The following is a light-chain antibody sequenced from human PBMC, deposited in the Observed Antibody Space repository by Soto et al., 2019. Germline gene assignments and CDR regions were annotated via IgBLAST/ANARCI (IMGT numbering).Light chain of an antibody. V-gene: IGKV4-1*01. Sequence: DIVMTQSPDSLAVSLGERATINCKSSQSILYSSNNKNYLVWYQQKPGQPAKVLIYWASTRESGVPDRFSGSGSGTDFTLTISSLQAEDVAVYYCQQYYSAPLTFGGGTKVDIK. CDR2: WAS. J-gene: IGKJ4*01. CDR1: QSILYSSNNKNY. CDR3: QQYYSAPLT.